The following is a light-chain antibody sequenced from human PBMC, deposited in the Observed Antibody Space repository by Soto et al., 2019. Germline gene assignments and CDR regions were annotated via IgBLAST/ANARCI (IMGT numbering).Light chain of an antibody. V-gene: IGKV3-20*01. J-gene: IGKJ5*01. CDR1: QSVSSSY. CDR2: GAS. Sequence: EIVLTQSPGTLSLSPGQRTTLSCRVSQSVSSSYLAWYQQKPGQAPRLLIYGASIRATGIPDRFSGSVSGTDFTLTISRLEPEDFAVYYCQQYGSSPPITFGQGTRLEIK. CDR3: QQYGSSPPIT.